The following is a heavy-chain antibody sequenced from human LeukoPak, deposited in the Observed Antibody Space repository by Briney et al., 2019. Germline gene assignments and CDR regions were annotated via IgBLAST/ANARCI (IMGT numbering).Heavy chain of an antibody. J-gene: IGHJ6*02. CDR3: ARTSTECSSTSCYYYYYGMDV. CDR2: INPNSGGT. V-gene: IGHV1-2*04. Sequence: GASVKVSCKASGYTFTGHYMHWVRQAPGQGLEWMGWINPNSGGTNYAQKFQGWVTMTRDTSISTAYMELSRLRSDDTAVYYCARTSTECSSTSCYYYYYGMDVWGQGTTVTVSS. CDR1: GYTFTGHY. D-gene: IGHD2-2*01.